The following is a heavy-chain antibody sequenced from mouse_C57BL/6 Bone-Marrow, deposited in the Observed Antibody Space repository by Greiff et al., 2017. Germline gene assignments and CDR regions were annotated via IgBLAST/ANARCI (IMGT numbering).Heavy chain of an antibody. J-gene: IGHJ1*03. Sequence: QVQLQQSGAELVKPGASVKLSCKASGYTFTSYWMLWVKQRPGQGLEWIGEIDPSDSYYNYNQKLKGKATLTVDTSSCTAYMQLRSLTSEDSAVYYCAEYYGSSYPYWYFDVWGTGTTVTVSS. V-gene: IGHV1-50*01. D-gene: IGHD1-1*01. CDR3: AEYYGSSYPYWYFDV. CDR2: IDPSDSYY. CDR1: GYTFTSYW.